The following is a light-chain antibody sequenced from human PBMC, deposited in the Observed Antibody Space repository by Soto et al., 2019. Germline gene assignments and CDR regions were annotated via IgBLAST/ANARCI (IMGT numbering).Light chain of an antibody. V-gene: IGKV1-5*03. Sequence: IQMTQSPSTLSGSVGDRVTITCRASHTISSWLAWYQQKPGKAPKLLIYKASTLKSGVPSRFSGSGSGTEFTLTISSLQHDDFATYYCQHYNSYSEAFGQGTKVDIK. CDR3: QHYNSYSEA. CDR1: HTISSW. CDR2: KAS. J-gene: IGKJ1*01.